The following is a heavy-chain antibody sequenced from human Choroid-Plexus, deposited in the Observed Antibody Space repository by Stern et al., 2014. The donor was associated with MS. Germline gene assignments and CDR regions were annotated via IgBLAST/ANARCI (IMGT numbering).Heavy chain of an antibody. CDR3: AKDRQYLTYFFDH. CDR2: VSYDGSNK. D-gene: IGHD2/OR15-2a*01. Sequence: QVQLVQSGGGVVQPGRPLRLSCVASGFTFGSCAMHWVRQAPGKGLEWVAGVSYDGSNKYYAASVKGRFTISRDNSQNTLYIQMSSLRPEDTAVYYCAKDRQYLTYFFDHWGQGSLVTVSS. V-gene: IGHV3-30*18. CDR1: GFTFGSCA. J-gene: IGHJ5*02.